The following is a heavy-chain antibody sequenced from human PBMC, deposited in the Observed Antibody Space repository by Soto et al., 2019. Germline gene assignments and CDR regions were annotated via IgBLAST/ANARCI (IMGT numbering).Heavy chain of an antibody. CDR1: GVSISNSY. CDR2: IWTSGST. V-gene: IGHV4-4*08. D-gene: IGHD6-19*01. Sequence: QVQLQESGPGLVKPSETMSLTCTVSGVSISNSYCSWVRQPPGKGLEWIGHIWTSGSTDYNPSLRSRITMSVETSKNKVSLKLNSVTATDTAVYYCARGGGSYTTGWYNDYWGQGTLVTVSS. J-gene: IGHJ4*02. CDR3: ARGGGSYTTGWYNDY.